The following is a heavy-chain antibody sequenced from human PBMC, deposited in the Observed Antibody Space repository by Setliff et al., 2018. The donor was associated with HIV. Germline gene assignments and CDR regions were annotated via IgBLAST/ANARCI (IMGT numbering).Heavy chain of an antibody. D-gene: IGHD2-21*01. J-gene: IGHJ6*02. Sequence: GGSLRLSCAASGFTFSTYRMNWVRQAPGKGLEWVSSIRSRRSYIYYADSPKGRFTISRDNAKNSLFLQMNSLRPEDTAVYYCARDCRVGLVFTYGMDVWGQGTTVTVSS. CDR1: GFTFSTYR. CDR2: IRSRRSYI. V-gene: IGHV3-21*04. CDR3: ARDCRVGLVFTYGMDV.